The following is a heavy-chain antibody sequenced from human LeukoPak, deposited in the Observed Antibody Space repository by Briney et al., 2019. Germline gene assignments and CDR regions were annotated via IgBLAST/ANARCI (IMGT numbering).Heavy chain of an antibody. D-gene: IGHD2-8*01. CDR1: GGSISSHY. J-gene: IGHJ4*02. V-gene: IGHV4-59*11. Sequence: SETLSLTCTVSGGSISSHYWSWIRQPPGKGLEWIGYISYSGSTKYNPSFKSRVAISVDRSKNQFSLRLSSVTAADTAVYYCARVGASNGVDYWGQGTLVTVSS. CDR3: ARVGASNGVDY. CDR2: ISYSGST.